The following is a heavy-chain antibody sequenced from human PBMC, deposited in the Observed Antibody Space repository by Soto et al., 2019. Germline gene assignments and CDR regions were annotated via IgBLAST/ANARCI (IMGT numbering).Heavy chain of an antibody. CDR2: INPKTGDT. Sequence: ASVKVSCKASGYTFTAYYMYWVRQAPGQGLEWVGRINPKTGDTYYAPKFQDRVTMTRDTSISTAYMELSSLESDDTAFYYCYLASFDPWGQGTLVTVSS. J-gene: IGHJ5*02. V-gene: IGHV1-2*06. CDR3: YLASFDP. D-gene: IGHD2-21*01. CDR1: GYTFTAYY.